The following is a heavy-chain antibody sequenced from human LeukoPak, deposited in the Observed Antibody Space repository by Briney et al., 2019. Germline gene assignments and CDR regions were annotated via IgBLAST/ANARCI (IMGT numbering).Heavy chain of an antibody. CDR1: GYTFTGYY. D-gene: IGHD3-22*01. CDR2: INPSGGST. V-gene: IGHV1-46*01. Sequence: ASVKVSCKASGYTFTGYYMHWVRQAPGQGLEWMGIINPSGGSTSYAQKFQGRVTMTRDTSTSTVYVELSSLRSEDTAVYYCARGNYYYDSSGYADYWGQGTLVTVSS. CDR3: ARGNYYYDSSGYADY. J-gene: IGHJ4*02.